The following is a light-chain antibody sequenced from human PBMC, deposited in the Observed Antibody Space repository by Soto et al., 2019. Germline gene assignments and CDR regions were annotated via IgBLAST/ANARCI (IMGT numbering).Light chain of an antibody. CDR2: DAA. V-gene: IGKV3-11*01. J-gene: IGKJ2*01. CDR1: QSVSNF. CDR3: QQLSYWPGT. Sequence: EIVLTQSPATLYLSPGERATLSCRASQSVSNFLAWYQQKPGQAPRVIIYDAATRATGIPARFSGSGSGTDFTLTISSLEPEDLAVYYCQQLSYWPGTFGQGTKLEIK.